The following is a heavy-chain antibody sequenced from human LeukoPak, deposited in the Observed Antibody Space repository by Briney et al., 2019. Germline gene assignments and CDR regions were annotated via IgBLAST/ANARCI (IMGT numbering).Heavy chain of an antibody. CDR2: IQYDGSNQ. CDR1: GFTFSSYG. D-gene: IGHD2-15*01. V-gene: IGHV3-30*02. J-gene: IGHJ4*02. CDR3: AKDRAPYCSGGSCYPPAGY. Sequence: GGSLRLSCAASGFTFSSYGMHWVRQAPGKGLEWVAYIQYDGSNQQYADSVKGRFSISRDNSKNTLYLQMNSLRAEDTAVYYCAKDRAPYCSGGSCYPPAGYWGQGTLVTVSS.